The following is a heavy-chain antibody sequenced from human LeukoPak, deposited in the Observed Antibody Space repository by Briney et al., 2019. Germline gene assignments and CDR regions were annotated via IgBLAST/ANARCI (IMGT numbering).Heavy chain of an antibody. CDR3: ARDPDPIDGANFHY. V-gene: IGHV3-23*01. CDR1: RFTFSNYA. CDR2: ITGSGDYT. Sequence: GGSLRLSCAASRFTFSNYAMGWVRQGPGKGLEWVSAITGSGDYTDYADSVKGRFTISRDNSKNTAYLQMISLRAEDTAVYYCARDPDPIDGANFHYWGQGTLVTVSS. J-gene: IGHJ4*02. D-gene: IGHD5-24*01.